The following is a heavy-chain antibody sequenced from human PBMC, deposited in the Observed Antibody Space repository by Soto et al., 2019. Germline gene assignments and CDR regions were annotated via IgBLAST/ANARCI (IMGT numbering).Heavy chain of an antibody. CDR1: GFTFSSYG. V-gene: IGHV3-30*18. Sequence: GGSLRLSCAASGFTFSSYGMHWVRQAPGKGLEWVAVISYDGSNKYYADSVKGRFTISRDNSKNTLYLQMNSLRAEDTAVYYCAKDQSGEFKLYYYYYYGMDVWGQGTTVTVSS. D-gene: IGHD3-10*01. J-gene: IGHJ6*02. CDR3: AKDQSGEFKLYYYYYYGMDV. CDR2: ISYDGSNK.